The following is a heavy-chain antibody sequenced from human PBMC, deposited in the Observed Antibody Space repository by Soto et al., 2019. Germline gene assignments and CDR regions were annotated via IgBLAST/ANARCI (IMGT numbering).Heavy chain of an antibody. Sequence: ASVKVSCKASGYTFTSYGISWVRQAPGQGLEWMGWISAYNGNTNYAQKLQGRVTMTTDTSTSTAYMELRSLRSDDTAVYYCARVFVVVTEYYYYGMDVWGQGTTVTV. CDR2: ISAYNGNT. CDR1: GYTFTSYG. CDR3: ARVFVVVTEYYYYGMDV. D-gene: IGHD2-21*02. V-gene: IGHV1-18*04. J-gene: IGHJ6*02.